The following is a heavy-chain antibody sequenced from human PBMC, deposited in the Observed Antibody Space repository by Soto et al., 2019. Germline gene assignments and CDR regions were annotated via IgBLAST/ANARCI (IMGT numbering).Heavy chain of an antibody. V-gene: IGHV3-48*03. J-gene: IGHJ5*02. CDR2: ISSGGKTT. Sequence: LRLSCVASGFTFSSFEMNWVRQAPGKGLEWISYISSGGKTTYYADSVKGRFTISRDNAKNSLYLQMSSLRAEDAAVYYCARNYIIYYDGSRAHYSWGRGTLVTVSS. CDR1: GFTFSSFE. CDR3: ARNYIIYYDGSRAHYS. D-gene: IGHD3-22*01.